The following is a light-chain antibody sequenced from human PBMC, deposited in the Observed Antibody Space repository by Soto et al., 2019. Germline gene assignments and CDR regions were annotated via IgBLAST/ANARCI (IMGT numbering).Light chain of an antibody. CDR1: SSDVGGYNY. J-gene: IGLJ2*01. V-gene: IGLV2-8*01. Sequence: QSVLTQPPSASGSPGQSVTISCTGTSSDVGGYNYVSWYQQHPGKAPKLMIYEVCKRPSGVPDRFSGSKSGNTASLTVSGLQAEDEADYYCSSYAGSNNLVFGGGTQLTVL. CDR2: EVC. CDR3: SSYAGSNNLV.